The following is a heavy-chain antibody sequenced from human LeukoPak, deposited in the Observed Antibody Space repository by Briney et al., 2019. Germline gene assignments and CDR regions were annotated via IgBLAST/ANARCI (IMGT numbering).Heavy chain of an antibody. CDR1: GFTFSSYS. CDR2: ISSSSSYI. V-gene: IGHV3-21*01. D-gene: IGHD2-15*01. Sequence: GGSLRLSCAASGFTFSSYSMNWVRQAPGKGLEWVSSISSSSSYIYYADSVKGRFTISRDNAKNSLYLQMNSLRAEDTAVCYCARDIGINWFDPWGQGTLVTVSS. CDR3: ARDIGINWFDP. J-gene: IGHJ5*02.